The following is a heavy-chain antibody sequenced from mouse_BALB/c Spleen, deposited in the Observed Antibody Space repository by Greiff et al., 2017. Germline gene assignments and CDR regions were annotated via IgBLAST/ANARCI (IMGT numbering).Heavy chain of an antibody. J-gene: IGHJ2*01. CDR3: AREGYYFDY. CDR1: GFTFSDYY. Sequence: EVQRVESGGGLVKPGGSLKLSCAASGFTFSDYYMYWVRQTPEKRLEWVATISDGGSYTYYPDSVKGRFTISRDNARNILYLQMSSLRSEDTAMYYCAREGYYFDYWGQGTTLTVSS. CDR2: ISDGGSYT. V-gene: IGHV5-4*02.